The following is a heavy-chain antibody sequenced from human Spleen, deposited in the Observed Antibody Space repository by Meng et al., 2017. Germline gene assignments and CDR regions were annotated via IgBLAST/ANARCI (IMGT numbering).Heavy chain of an antibody. CDR3: ARDYWGSLDY. J-gene: IGHJ4*02. CDR2: AST. V-gene: IGHV4-61*08. CDR1: GGSVRSSDYQ. D-gene: IGHD7-27*01. Sequence: QVELKESGPGRVRPSETLSLLCTVSGGSVRSSDYQWSWIRQPPGKGLEWIGFASTNYNPSLKSRLTISLDTSKNQFSLKLTSVTAADTAVYYCARDYWGSLDYWGQGILVTGSS.